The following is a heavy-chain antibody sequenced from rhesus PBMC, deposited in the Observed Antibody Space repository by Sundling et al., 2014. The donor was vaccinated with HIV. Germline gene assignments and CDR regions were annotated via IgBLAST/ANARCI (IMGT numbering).Heavy chain of an antibody. Sequence: EVQLVESGGGLVQPGGSLRLSCAASGFTFSNYGMYWVRQAPGKGLEWISAISSGGGSTYYADSVKGRFTISRDNSKNTLSLQMNSLRAEDTAVYYCAKDEDCSGGVCPNFDYWGQGDLVTVSS. CDR3: AKDEDCSGGVCPNFDY. D-gene: IGHD2-39*02. J-gene: IGHJ4*01. CDR1: GFTFSNYG. V-gene: IGHV3S42*01. CDR2: ISSGGGST.